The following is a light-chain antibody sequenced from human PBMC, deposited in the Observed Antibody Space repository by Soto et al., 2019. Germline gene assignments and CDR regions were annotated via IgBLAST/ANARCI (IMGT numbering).Light chain of an antibody. Sequence: EVVLTQSPDTLSLSPGERATLSCRTSQTVSNKYLTWYQQKPGQPPRLLTYGASSRATGVPDRFSGSGSGTDFTLTISRLEPEDFGLYYCQQYGASRWTLGQGTKVDIK. CDR2: GAS. CDR1: QTVSNKY. V-gene: IGKV3-20*01. J-gene: IGKJ1*01. CDR3: QQYGASRWT.